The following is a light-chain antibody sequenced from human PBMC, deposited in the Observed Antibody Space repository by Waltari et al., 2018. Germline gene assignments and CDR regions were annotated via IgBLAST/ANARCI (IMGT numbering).Light chain of an antibody. J-gene: IGLJ1*01. V-gene: IGLV2-14*01. CDR3: SSYPTSYAPGV. CDR1: DSDVGGYIF. Sequence: QSALTQPASVPGSPGQSITISCTGTDSDVGGYIFAAWYRQPPGKAPPLIIYEVIDRPPGMSARFSGSKSDNTPSVTMSGLQAADEALYYCSSYPTSYAPGVFGTGTKVTVL. CDR2: EVI.